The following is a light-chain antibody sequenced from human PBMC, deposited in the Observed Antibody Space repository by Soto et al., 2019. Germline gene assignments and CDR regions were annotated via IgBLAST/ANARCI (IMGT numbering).Light chain of an antibody. CDR2: AAS. Sequence: DIQMTQSPSYLTASVGDTVTITCRASESIRTYLNWYQQKPGKAPKLLIYAASTLQSGIPSRFSGSGSGTDFFFTISSLQPEDFATYFCQQSYNSPPTFGQGTKVDIK. J-gene: IGKJ1*01. V-gene: IGKV1-39*01. CDR3: QQSYNSPPT. CDR1: ESIRTY.